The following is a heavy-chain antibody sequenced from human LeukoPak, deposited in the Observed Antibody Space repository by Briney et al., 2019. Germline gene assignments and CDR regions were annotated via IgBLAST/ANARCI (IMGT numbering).Heavy chain of an antibody. CDR1: GGSISSSSYY. V-gene: IGHV4-39*07. CDR3: ARVENTVCSGYYDY. D-gene: IGHD3-3*01. Sequence: SETLSLTCTVSGGSISSSSYYWGWIRQPPGKGLEWIGSIYYSGSTYYNPSLKSRVTISVDTSKNQFSLKLSSVTAADTAVYYCARVENTVCSGYYDYWGQGTLVTVSS. J-gene: IGHJ4*02. CDR2: IYYSGST.